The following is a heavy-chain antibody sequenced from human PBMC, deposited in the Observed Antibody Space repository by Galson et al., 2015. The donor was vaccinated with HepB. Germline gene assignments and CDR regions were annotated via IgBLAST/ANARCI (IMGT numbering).Heavy chain of an antibody. CDR1: GFTFSGSA. CDR2: IRSKANSYAT. V-gene: IGHV3-73*01. J-gene: IGHJ4*02. D-gene: IGHD5-24*01. Sequence: SLRLSCAASGFTFSGSAMHWVRQASGKGLEWVGRIRSKANSYATAYAASVKGRFAISRDDSKNTAYLQMNSLKTEDTAVYYCTRLEMATIDYWGQGTLVTVSS. CDR3: TRLEMATIDY.